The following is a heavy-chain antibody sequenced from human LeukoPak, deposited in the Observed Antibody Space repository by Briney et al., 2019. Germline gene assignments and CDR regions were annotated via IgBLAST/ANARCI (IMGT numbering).Heavy chain of an antibody. J-gene: IGHJ4*02. CDR3: AREGDSGYDSVDY. Sequence: GGSLRLSCAASGFTFSSYWMSWVRQAPGKGLEWVANIKQDGSEKYYVGSVKGRFTISRDNAKNSLYLQMNSLRAEDTAVYYCAREGDSGYDSVDYWGQGTLVTVSS. CDR2: IKQDGSEK. CDR1: GFTFSSYW. V-gene: IGHV3-7*01. D-gene: IGHD5-12*01.